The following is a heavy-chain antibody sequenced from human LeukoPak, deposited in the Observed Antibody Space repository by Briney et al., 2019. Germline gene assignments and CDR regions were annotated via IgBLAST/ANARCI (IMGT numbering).Heavy chain of an antibody. CDR2: INPNSGGT. Sequence: ASLKVSCKASGYVFTGYYMHWVRQAPGQGLEWMGWINPNSGGTKYAQKFHGRVTMTTDTSISTAYMELSRLRSDDTAVYYCARERGATGSLGYWGQGTPVTVSS. D-gene: IGHD1-26*01. CDR1: GYVFTGYY. V-gene: IGHV1-2*02. CDR3: ARERGATGSLGY. J-gene: IGHJ4*02.